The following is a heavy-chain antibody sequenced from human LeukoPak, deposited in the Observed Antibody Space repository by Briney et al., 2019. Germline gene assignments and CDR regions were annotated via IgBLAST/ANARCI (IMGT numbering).Heavy chain of an antibody. CDR1: GFTFDDYG. D-gene: IGHD3-22*01. CDR2: INWNGGST. V-gene: IGHV3-20*04. J-gene: IGHJ6*03. Sequence: GGSLRLSRAASGFTFDDYGMSWVRQAPGKGLEWVSGINWNGGSTGYADSVKGRFTISRDNAKNSLYLQMNSLRAEDTALYYCARATRVVVITFFPDYYYMDVWGKGTTVTVSS. CDR3: ARATRVVVITFFPDYYYMDV.